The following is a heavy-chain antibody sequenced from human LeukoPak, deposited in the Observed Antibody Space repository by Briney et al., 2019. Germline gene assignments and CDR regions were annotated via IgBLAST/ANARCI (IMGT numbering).Heavy chain of an antibody. CDR1: GFTLSSYS. D-gene: IGHD1-7*01. J-gene: IGHJ4*02. Sequence: GGSLRLSCAASGFTLSSYSMNWVRQAPGKGLEWVAYINSSSSTIYYADSLKGRFTIARHNANNSFDLQINSLTAEDTAVYYCARSGTNWNYPHWGQGTLVTVSS. CDR3: ARSGTNWNYPH. CDR2: INSSSSTI. V-gene: IGHV3-48*01.